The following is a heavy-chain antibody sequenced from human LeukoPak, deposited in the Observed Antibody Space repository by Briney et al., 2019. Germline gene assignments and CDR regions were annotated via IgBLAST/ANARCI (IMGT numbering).Heavy chain of an antibody. CDR2: ISYDGSNK. D-gene: IGHD4-23*01. J-gene: IGHJ4*02. V-gene: IGHV3-30*03. Sequence: PGGSLRLSCAASGFTFSSYGMHWVRQAPGKGLEWVAVISYDGSNKYYADSVKGRFTISRDNSKNTLYLQMNSLRAEDTAVYYCARDDYGGRGEFDYWGQGTLVTVSS. CDR3: ARDDYGGRGEFDY. CDR1: GFTFSSYG.